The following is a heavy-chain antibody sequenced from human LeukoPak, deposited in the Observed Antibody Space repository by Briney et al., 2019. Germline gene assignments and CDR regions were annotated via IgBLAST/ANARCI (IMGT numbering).Heavy chain of an antibody. CDR3: ARLRAYYYGSSGYYNFDF. Sequence: SETLSLTCTVSGGSTSSSSFYWGWIRQPPGKGLECIGRISYSGRTYYNPSLQSRVTISVDTSKNQFSLRLSSVTAADTAVYYCARLRAYYYGSSGYYNFDFWGQGTLVTVSS. CDR2: ISYSGRT. CDR1: GGSTSSSSFY. D-gene: IGHD3-22*01. V-gene: IGHV4-39*01. J-gene: IGHJ4*02.